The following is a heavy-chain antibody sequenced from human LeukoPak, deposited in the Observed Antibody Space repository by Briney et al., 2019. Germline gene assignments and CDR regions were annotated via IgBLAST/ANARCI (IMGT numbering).Heavy chain of an antibody. D-gene: IGHD1-26*01. V-gene: IGHV3-48*04. J-gene: IGHJ4*02. CDR3: AAADEWELPGFDY. CDR1: GFIFSSYS. Sequence: PGGSLRLSCAASGFIFSSYSMNWVRQAPGKGLEWLSYISSSSTTIYYADSVKGRFTISRDNAKNSLYLQMNSLRAEDTAVYYCAAADEWELPGFDYWGQGTLVTVSS. CDR2: ISSSSTTI.